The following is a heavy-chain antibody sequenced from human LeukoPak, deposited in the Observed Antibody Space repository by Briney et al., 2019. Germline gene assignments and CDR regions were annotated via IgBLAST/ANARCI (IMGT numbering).Heavy chain of an antibody. CDR2: LYYSGST. V-gene: IGHV4-39*07. D-gene: IGHD3-10*01. CDR1: GGSISSSSYY. CDR3: ARRYGSGSYYNRYYYYYMDV. Sequence: SETLSLTCTVSGGSISSSSYYWGWIRQPPGKGLEWIGSLYYSGSTYYNPSLKSRVTISVDTSKNQFSLKLSSVTAADTAVYYCARRYGSGSYYNRYYYYYMDVWGKGTTVTVSS. J-gene: IGHJ6*03.